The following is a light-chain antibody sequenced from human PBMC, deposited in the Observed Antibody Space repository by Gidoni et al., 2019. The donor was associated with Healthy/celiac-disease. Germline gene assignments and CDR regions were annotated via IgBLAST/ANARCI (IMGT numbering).Light chain of an antibody. CDR1: SSNIGSNT. V-gene: IGLV1-44*01. J-gene: IGLJ2*01. Sequence: QSVLTQPPSASGTPGQRATLSCSGSSSNIGSNTVNWYQQLPGTAPKLLIYSNNQRPSGVPDRFSGSKSGTSASLAISGLQSEDEADYYCAAWDDSLNGSYVVFGGGTKLTVL. CDR3: AAWDDSLNGSYVV. CDR2: SNN.